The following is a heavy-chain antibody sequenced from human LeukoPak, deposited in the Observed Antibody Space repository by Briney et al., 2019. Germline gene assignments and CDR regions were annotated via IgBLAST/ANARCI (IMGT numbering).Heavy chain of an antibody. CDR3: ARAMSGNGPLLLYYYYYMDV. Sequence: SETLSLTCTVSGGSISSSSYYWGWIRQPPGKGLEWIGRIYTSGSTNYNPSLKSRVTMSVDTSKNQFSLKLSSVTAADTAVYYCARAMSGNGPLLLYYYYYMDVWGKGTTVTVSS. V-gene: IGHV4-61*05. J-gene: IGHJ6*03. CDR2: IYTSGST. D-gene: IGHD3-10*01. CDR1: GGSISSSSYY.